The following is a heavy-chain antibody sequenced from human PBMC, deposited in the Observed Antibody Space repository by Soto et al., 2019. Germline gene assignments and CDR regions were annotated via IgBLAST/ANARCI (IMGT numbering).Heavy chain of an antibody. D-gene: IGHD3-22*01. V-gene: IGHV1-69*13. CDR2: IIPIFGTA. CDR3: ARGFSSGYSRHYYYYGMDV. Sequence: ASVKVSCKASGGTFSSYAISWVRRAPGQGLEWMGGIIPIFGTANYAQKFQGRVTITADESTSTAYMELSSLRSEDTAVYYCARGFSSGYSRHYYYYGMDVWGQGTTVTVSS. CDR1: GGTFSSYA. J-gene: IGHJ6*02.